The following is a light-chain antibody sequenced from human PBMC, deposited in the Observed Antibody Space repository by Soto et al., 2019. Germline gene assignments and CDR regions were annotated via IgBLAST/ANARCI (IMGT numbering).Light chain of an antibody. V-gene: IGKV3-15*01. CDR1: QSVAGN. Sequence: EIVMTQSPATLSVSPGETATLSCRASQSVAGNLAWYQQKPGQPPRLLIYGVSTRATGVPARFSGSGSETDFSLTISSLQIEGFALSYCKKSNNWPTLTFGGGTKVDLK. CDR2: GVS. J-gene: IGKJ4*01. CDR3: KKSNNWPTLT.